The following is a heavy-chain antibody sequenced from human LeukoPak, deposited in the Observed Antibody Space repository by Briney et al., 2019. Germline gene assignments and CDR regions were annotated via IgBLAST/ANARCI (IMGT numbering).Heavy chain of an antibody. V-gene: IGHV3-9*01. CDR2: ISWNSGSI. J-gene: IGHJ6*02. CDR1: GFTFDDYA. Sequence: GGSLRLSCAASGFTFDDYAMHWVRQAPGKGLEWVSGISWNSGSIGYADSVKGRFTISRDNAKNSLYLQMNSLRAEDTALYYCAKSTSDTMIVLVSDYYYYGMDVWGQGTTVTVS. D-gene: IGHD3-22*01. CDR3: AKSTSDTMIVLVSDYYYYGMDV.